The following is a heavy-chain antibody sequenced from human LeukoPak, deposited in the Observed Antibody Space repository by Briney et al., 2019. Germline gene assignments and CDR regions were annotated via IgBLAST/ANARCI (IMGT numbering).Heavy chain of an antibody. CDR2: ISYDRSNK. V-gene: IGHV3-30*04. CDR3: ARVSGSYSLYYYMDV. Sequence: SLRLSCAASGFTFSSYAMHWVRQAPGKGLEWVAVISYDRSNKYYADSVKGRFTISRDNSKNTLYLQMNRLRAEDTAVYYCARVSGSYSLYYYMDVWGKGTTVTVSS. CDR1: GFTFSSYA. J-gene: IGHJ6*03. D-gene: IGHD1-26*01.